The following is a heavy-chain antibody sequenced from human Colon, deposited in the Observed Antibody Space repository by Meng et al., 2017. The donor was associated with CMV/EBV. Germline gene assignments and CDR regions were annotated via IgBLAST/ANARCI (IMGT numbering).Heavy chain of an antibody. CDR3: VRGGYSGTQTGGVQEY. V-gene: IGHV4-4*07. CDR1: GGSISPYD. D-gene: IGHD5-12*01. Sequence: SPPRLVQPADLLSLSVTVSGGSISPYDWGWIRRPAGEGLEWLGRISTNRNTDYNPSLTSRATIWLDTSNNQFSLKLTSVTAADTAVYYCVRGGYSGTQTGGVQEYWGQGTLVTVSS. CDR2: ISTNRNT. J-gene: IGHJ4*02.